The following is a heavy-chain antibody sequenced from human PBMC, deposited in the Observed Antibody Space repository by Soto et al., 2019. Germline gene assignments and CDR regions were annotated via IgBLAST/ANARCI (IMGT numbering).Heavy chain of an antibody. CDR3: ARGDSSSWTDFDY. V-gene: IGHV1-69*02. Sequence: QVQLVQSGAEVKKPGSSVKVSCKASGGTFSSYTISWVRQAPGQGREWMGRIIPILGIANYAQKFQGRVTITADKSTSTAYMELSSLRSEDTAVYYCARGDSSSWTDFDYWGQGTLVTVSS. D-gene: IGHD6-13*01. CDR1: GGTFSSYT. J-gene: IGHJ4*02. CDR2: IIPILGIA.